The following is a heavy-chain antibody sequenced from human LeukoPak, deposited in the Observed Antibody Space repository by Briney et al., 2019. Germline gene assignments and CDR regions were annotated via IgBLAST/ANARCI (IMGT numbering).Heavy chain of an antibody. Sequence: SETLSLTCAVSGASISTSIHYWGWVRQPPGKGLEWIGSVYYSGGTYYNPSLESRLTISVDTSNNRFSLKLKSVTAADTAVFYCARVTTGSTTLDSWGQGILVTVSS. D-gene: IGHD1-1*01. CDR2: VYYSGGT. CDR3: ARVTTGSTTLDS. J-gene: IGHJ5*01. CDR1: GASISTSIHY. V-gene: IGHV4-39*02.